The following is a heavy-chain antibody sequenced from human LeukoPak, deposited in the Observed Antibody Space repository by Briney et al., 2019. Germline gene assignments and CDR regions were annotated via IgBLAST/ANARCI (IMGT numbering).Heavy chain of an antibody. Sequence: ASVKLSCKASGYTFTGYYMHWVRQATGQGLEWMGWINPNSGGTNYAQEFQGRVTITRDTSASTAYMELSSLRSEDMAVYYCARQIVGATYFDYWGQGTLVTVSS. CDR3: ARQIVGATYFDY. J-gene: IGHJ4*02. CDR1: GYTFTGYY. D-gene: IGHD1-26*01. V-gene: IGHV1-2*02. CDR2: INPNSGGT.